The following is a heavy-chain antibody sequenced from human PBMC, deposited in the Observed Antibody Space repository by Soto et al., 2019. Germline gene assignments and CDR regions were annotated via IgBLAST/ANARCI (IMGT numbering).Heavy chain of an antibody. V-gene: IGHV4-31*02. Sequence: HLQESGPGLVKPSQTLSLTCVVSGGPVSGDDLYWSWIRHLPGKGLEWIANVYHTGPTYYNPSLKRRVSISVDTSQNQFSLILASVTAADTAVYYCARALVTDYNSRDYHYYFAMDVWGQGTSVTVSS. CDR2: VYHTGPT. CDR3: ARALVTDYNSRDYHYYFAMDV. D-gene: IGHD3-22*01. J-gene: IGHJ6*02. CDR1: GGPVSGDDLY.